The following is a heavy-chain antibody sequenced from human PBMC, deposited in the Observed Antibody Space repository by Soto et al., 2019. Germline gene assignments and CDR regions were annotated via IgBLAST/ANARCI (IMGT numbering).Heavy chain of an antibody. D-gene: IGHD6-19*01. CDR2: IYYSGST. V-gene: IGHV4-59*01. J-gene: IGHJ5*02. CDR1: GGSISSYY. CDR3: ARTSSRDWFDP. Sequence: TSETLSLTCTVSGGSISSYYWSWIRQPPGKGLEWIGYIYYSGSTNYNPSLKSRVTISVDTSKNQFSLKPSSVTAADTAVYYCARTSSRDWFDPWGQGTLVTVSS.